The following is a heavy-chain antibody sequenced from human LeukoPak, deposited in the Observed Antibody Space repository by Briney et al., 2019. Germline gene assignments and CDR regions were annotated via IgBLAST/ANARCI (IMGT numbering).Heavy chain of an antibody. CDR1: GGSFSGCY. J-gene: IGHJ4*02. V-gene: IGHV4-34*01. D-gene: IGHD6-13*01. CDR3: ARVQAAGFYFDY. CDR2: INHSGST. Sequence: SETLSLTRAVYGGSFSGCYWSWIRQPPGKGLEWIGEINHSGSTNYNPSLKSRVTISVDTSKNQFSLKLSSVTAADTAVYYCARVQAAGFYFDYWGQGTLVTVSS.